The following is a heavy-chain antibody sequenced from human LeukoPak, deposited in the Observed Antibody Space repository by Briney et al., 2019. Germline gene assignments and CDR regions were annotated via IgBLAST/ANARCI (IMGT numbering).Heavy chain of an antibody. CDR1: GYTLTGYY. CDR2: INPNSGGT. J-gene: IGHJ3*02. Sequence: ASVKVSCKASGYTLTGYYMHWVRQAPGQGLEWMGWINPNSGGTNYAQKFQGRVTMTRDASISTAYMELSRLRSDDTAVYYCARAAAGNDAFDIWGQGTMVTVSS. D-gene: IGHD6-13*01. V-gene: IGHV1-2*02. CDR3: ARAAAGNDAFDI.